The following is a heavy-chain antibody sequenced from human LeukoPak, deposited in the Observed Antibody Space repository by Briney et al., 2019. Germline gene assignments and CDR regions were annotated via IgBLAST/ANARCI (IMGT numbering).Heavy chain of an antibody. CDR2: IDNSGRT. J-gene: IGHJ4*02. V-gene: IGHV4-34*01. CDR3: ARGPPPMFRGLIRRFENDS. D-gene: IGHD3-10*01. Sequence: SETLSLTCAVSGVSFSGYYWTWIRQPPGKGLEWIGEIDNSGRTNYNPSLKSRPTISVDTSKDQFSLRLSSVTAADSAVYYCARGPPPMFRGLIRRFENDSWGQGTLVTVSS. CDR1: GVSFSGYY.